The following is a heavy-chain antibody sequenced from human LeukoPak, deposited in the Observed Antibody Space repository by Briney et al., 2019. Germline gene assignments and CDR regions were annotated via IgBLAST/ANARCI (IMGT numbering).Heavy chain of an antibody. CDR3: ARDGGYGDYVHFDY. Sequence: GGSLRLSCAASGFTFSSYWMSWVRQDPGEGLEWVANIKQDGSEKYYVDSVKGRFTISRDNAKNSLYLQMNSLRAEDTAVYYCARDGGYGDYVHFDYWGQGTLVTVSS. CDR2: IKQDGSEK. V-gene: IGHV3-7*01. D-gene: IGHD4-17*01. CDR1: GFTFSSYW. J-gene: IGHJ4*02.